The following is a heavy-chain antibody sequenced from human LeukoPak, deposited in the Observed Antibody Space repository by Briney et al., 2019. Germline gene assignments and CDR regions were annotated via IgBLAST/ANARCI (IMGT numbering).Heavy chain of an antibody. Sequence: PSETLSLTCTVSGGSISSGSYYWNWVRQPAGKGLEWIGRIYTSGSTKYNPSLKSRVTISVDTSKNQFSLKLSSVTAADTAVYYCARTTYYYDSGSYRPLNWFDPWGQGTLVTVSS. CDR2: IYTSGST. CDR3: ARTTYYYDSGSYRPLNWFDP. V-gene: IGHV4-61*02. J-gene: IGHJ5*02. CDR1: GGSISSGSYY. D-gene: IGHD3-10*01.